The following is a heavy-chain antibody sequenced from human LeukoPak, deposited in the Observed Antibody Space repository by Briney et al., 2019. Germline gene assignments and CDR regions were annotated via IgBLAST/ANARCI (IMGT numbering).Heavy chain of an antibody. CDR2: IRYDGGEM. D-gene: IGHD3-16*01. CDR3: AKGARGGGFDY. V-gene: IGHV3-7*03. Sequence: SGGSLRLSCAASGFTFSSYSMSWVRQAPGKGLEWVGNIRYDGGEMYYVDSVKGRFTISRDNAKNSLYLQMNSLRAKDTAVYYCAKGARGGGFDYWGQGTLVTVSS. J-gene: IGHJ4*02. CDR1: GFTFSSYS.